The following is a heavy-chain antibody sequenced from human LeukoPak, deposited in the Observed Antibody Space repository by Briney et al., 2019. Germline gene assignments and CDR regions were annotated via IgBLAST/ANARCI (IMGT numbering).Heavy chain of an antibody. CDR3: ARDSFTRIAAKVPVDY. CDR1: GYTFTDYY. CDR2: VDPEDGET. Sequence: GASVKVSCKASGYTFTDYYMHWVQQAPGKGLEWMGRVDPEDGETIYAEKFQGRVTITADTSTSTAYMELRSLRSDDTAVYYCARDSFTRIAAKVPVDYWGQGTLVTVSS. V-gene: IGHV1-69-2*01. J-gene: IGHJ4*02. D-gene: IGHD3-16*01.